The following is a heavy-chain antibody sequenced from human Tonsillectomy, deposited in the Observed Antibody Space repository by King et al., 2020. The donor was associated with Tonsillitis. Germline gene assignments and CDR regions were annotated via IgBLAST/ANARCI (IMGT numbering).Heavy chain of an antibody. J-gene: IGHJ4*02. CDR3: TTDEWWCSALTGYYFADY. CDR1: GFTFSNAW. CDR2: IKSKTDGGTT. Sequence: VQLVESGGGLVKPGGSLRLSCAASGFTFSNAWMSWVRQAPGKGLEWVGRIKSKTDGGTTDYAAPVKGRFTISRDDSKNTLYLQMNSLKTEDTAVYYCTTDEWWCSALTGYYFADYWGQGTLVTVSS. D-gene: IGHD3-9*01. V-gene: IGHV3-15*01.